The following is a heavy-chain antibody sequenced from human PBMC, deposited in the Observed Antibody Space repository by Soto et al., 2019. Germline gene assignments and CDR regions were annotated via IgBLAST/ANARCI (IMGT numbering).Heavy chain of an antibody. Sequence: QVQLVQSGAEVKKPGASVKVSCKASGYTFTSYDINWVRQATGQGLEWMGWMNLNSGYTGSAQKFXXRXTXXRSNSIRTAYMELSSLTSEDTAVYYCARANGDFDYWGQGTLVTVSS. CDR2: MNLNSGYT. CDR3: ARANGDFDY. J-gene: IGHJ4*02. CDR1: GYTFTSYD. D-gene: IGHD4-17*01. V-gene: IGHV1-8*01.